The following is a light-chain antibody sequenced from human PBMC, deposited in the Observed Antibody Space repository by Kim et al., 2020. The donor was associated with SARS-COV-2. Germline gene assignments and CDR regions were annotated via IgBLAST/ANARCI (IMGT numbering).Light chain of an antibody. Sequence: QRFTTAYYGTTSNVGVNSVYWYTHIPGTGPKLLIYKNDRRPSGIPDRFSGSKSATSASLAISGLRSEDEADYYCATWDDSLSAWVFGGGTQLTVL. CDR1: TSNVGVNS. CDR3: ATWDDSLSAWV. J-gene: IGLJ3*02. CDR2: KND. V-gene: IGLV1-47*01.